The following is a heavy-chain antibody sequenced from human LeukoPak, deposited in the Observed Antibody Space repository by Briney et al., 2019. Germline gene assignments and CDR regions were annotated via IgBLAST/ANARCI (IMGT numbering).Heavy chain of an antibody. D-gene: IGHD3-10*01. CDR2: ISWNSGSI. CDR1: GFTFDDYA. Sequence: GGSLRLSCAASGFTFDDYAMHWVRHAPGKGLEWVSGISWNSGSIGYADSVKGRFTISRDNAKNSLYLQMNSLRADDTALYYCAKDGFGEFPYYFDYWGQGTLVTVSS. J-gene: IGHJ4*02. V-gene: IGHV3-9*01. CDR3: AKDGFGEFPYYFDY.